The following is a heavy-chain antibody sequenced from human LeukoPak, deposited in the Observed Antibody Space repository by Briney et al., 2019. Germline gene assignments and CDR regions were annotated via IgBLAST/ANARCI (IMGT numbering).Heavy chain of an antibody. CDR1: GFTFSSYS. V-gene: IGHV3-21*01. CDR2: ISDDSKYI. Sequence: GGSLRLSCAASGFTFSSYSMNWVRQAPGKGLEWVSSISDDSKYIYYADSVKGRFSISRDNAKRSLYLQMNSLRAEDTAVYYCARDMGEGGYCSGGSCYERWLPFYYFDYWGQGTLVTVSS. J-gene: IGHJ4*02. D-gene: IGHD2-15*01. CDR3: ARDMGEGGYCSGGSCYERWLPFYYFDY.